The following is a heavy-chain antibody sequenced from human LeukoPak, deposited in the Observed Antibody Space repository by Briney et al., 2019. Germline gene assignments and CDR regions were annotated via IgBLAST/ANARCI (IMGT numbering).Heavy chain of an antibody. CDR1: GYTFTGYY. J-gene: IGHJ4*02. Sequence: ASVKVSCKASGYTFTGYYMHWVRQAPGQGLEWMGRINPNSGGTNYAQKFQGRVTMTRDTSISTAYMELSRLRSDGTAVYYCAREDFSRENFDYWGQGTLVTVSS. D-gene: IGHD3/OR15-3a*01. CDR2: INPNSGGT. CDR3: AREDFSRENFDY. V-gene: IGHV1-2*06.